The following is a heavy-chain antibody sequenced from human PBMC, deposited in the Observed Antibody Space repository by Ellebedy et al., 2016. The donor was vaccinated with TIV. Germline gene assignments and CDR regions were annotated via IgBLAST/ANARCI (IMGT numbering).Heavy chain of an antibody. CDR1: GFTLSTYW. V-gene: IGHV3-7*01. J-gene: IGHJ4*01. D-gene: IGHD1-1*01. CDR3: ARSPATGTVDY. Sequence: GESLKISXAASGFTLSTYWMSWVRQAPGKGLEWVANINQGGSETYYVDSVKGRFTMSRDNAKNSLYLQLNSLRAEDTAVYYCARSPATGTVDYWGHGTLVTVSS. CDR2: INQGGSET.